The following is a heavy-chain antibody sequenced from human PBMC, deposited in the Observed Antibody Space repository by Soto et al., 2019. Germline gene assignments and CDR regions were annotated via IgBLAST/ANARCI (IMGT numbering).Heavy chain of an antibody. Sequence: EVQLLESGGGLVQPGGSLRLSCAASGFTFSSYAMSWVRQAPGKGLEWVSAISGSGGSTYYVDSVKGRFTISRDNSKNTLYLQMNSLRAEDTAVYYCAKDGYYDSSGHIDYWGQGTLVTVSS. D-gene: IGHD3-22*01. CDR2: ISGSGGST. J-gene: IGHJ4*02. CDR1: GFTFSSYA. V-gene: IGHV3-23*01. CDR3: AKDGYYDSSGHIDY.